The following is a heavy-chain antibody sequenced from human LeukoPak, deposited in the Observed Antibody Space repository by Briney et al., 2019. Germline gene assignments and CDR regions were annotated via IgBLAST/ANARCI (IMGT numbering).Heavy chain of an antibody. CDR1: GYTFTDYY. V-gene: IGHV1-2*02. Sequence: ASVKVSFKASGYTFTDYYMHWVRQAPGQGLEWVGWINPNSGGTNYAQKFQGRVIMTRDTSISTAYMELSRLRSDDTAVYYCARDRANWGVFDPWGQGTLVTVSS. D-gene: IGHD7-27*01. CDR3: ARDRANWGVFDP. J-gene: IGHJ5*02. CDR2: INPNSGGT.